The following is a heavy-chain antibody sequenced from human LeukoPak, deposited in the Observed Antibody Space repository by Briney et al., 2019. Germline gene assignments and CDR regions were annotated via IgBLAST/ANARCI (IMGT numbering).Heavy chain of an antibody. CDR2: ISGSGGST. J-gene: IGHJ4*02. V-gene: IGHV3-23*01. Sequence: GGSLRLSCAASGFTFSSYAMSWVRQAPGKGLEWVSAISGSGGSTYYADSVKGRFTISRDNSKNTLYLQMNSLKTEDTAVYYCTTGGRYCSGGSCYTPSYWGQGTLVTVSS. D-gene: IGHD2-15*01. CDR3: TTGGRYCSGGSCYTPSY. CDR1: GFTFSSYA.